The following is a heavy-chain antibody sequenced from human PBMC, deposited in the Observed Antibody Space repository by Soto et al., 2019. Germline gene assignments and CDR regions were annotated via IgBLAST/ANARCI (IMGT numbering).Heavy chain of an antibody. D-gene: IGHD6-19*01. CDR1: GFTVSISY. CDR3: ARGKGIGWYESSDY. J-gene: IGHJ4*02. V-gene: IGHV3-53*01. Sequence: EVQLVESGGGLIQPGESLRLSCAASGFTVSISYMSWVRQAPGKGLEWVSTIYRDGSTYYADSVESRFTISRDNSKNTLYLQMNSLRAEDTATYYCARGKGIGWYESSDYWGQGTLVTVSS. CDR2: IYRDGST.